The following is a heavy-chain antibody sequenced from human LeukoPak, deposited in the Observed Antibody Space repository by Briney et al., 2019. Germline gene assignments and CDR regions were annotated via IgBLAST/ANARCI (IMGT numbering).Heavy chain of an antibody. D-gene: IGHD1-26*01. CDR1: GGTFSSYA. CDR3: ASYEWELLRGYFDY. J-gene: IGHJ4*02. V-gene: IGHV1-69*05. Sequence: GSSVKVSCKASGGTFSSYAISWVRRAPGQGLEWMGRIIPIFGTANYAQKFQGRVTITTDESTGTAYMELSSLRSEDTAVYYCASYEWELLRGYFDYWGQGTLVTVSS. CDR2: IIPIFGTA.